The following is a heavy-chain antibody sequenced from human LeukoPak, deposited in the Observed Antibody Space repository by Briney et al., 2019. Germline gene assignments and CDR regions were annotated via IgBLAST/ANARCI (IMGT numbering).Heavy chain of an antibody. Sequence: LPGGSLRLSCAASGFTFSSYEMNWVRQAPGKGLEWVSYISSSGSTIYYADSVKGRFTISRDNAKNSLYLQMNSLRAEDTAVYYCARTAHYGDLGINWFDPWGQGTLVTVSS. V-gene: IGHV3-48*03. D-gene: IGHD4-17*01. J-gene: IGHJ5*02. CDR1: GFTFSSYE. CDR3: ARTAHYGDLGINWFDP. CDR2: ISSSGSTI.